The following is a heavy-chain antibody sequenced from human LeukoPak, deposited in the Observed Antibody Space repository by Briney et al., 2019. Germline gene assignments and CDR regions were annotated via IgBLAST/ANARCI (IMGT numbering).Heavy chain of an antibody. CDR2: IYYSGST. D-gene: IGHD3-9*01. Sequence: SETLSLTCTVSGGSISSYYWSWIRQPPGKGLEWIGYIYYSGSTNYNPSLKSRVTISVGTSKNQFSLKLSSVTAADTAVYYCARGHYDILTGYYPLGYWGQGTLVTVSS. V-gene: IGHV4-59*01. J-gene: IGHJ4*02. CDR3: ARGHYDILTGYYPLGY. CDR1: GGSISSYY.